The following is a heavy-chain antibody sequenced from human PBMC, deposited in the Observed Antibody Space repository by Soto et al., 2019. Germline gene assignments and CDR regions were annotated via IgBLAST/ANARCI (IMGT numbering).Heavy chain of an antibody. CDR2: IYWDDDK. D-gene: IGHD6-19*01. CDR3: ARPYSSGWYYRY. Sequence: QITLKESGPTLVKPTQTLTLTCTFSGFSLSTSGVGVGWIRQPPGKALEWLALIYWDDDKRYSPSLKSRLTITKDTSKNQVVLTLTNMDPVDTATYYCARPYSSGWYYRYWGQGTLVTVSS. CDR1: GFSLSTSGVG. V-gene: IGHV2-5*02. J-gene: IGHJ4*02.